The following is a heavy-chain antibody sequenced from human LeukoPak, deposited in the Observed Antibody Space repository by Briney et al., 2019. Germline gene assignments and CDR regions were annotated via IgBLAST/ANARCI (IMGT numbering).Heavy chain of an antibody. V-gene: IGHV4-39*07. CDR3: AREEGRQTTVTTFDY. J-gene: IGHJ4*02. Sequence: SETLSLTCTVSGGSISSSSYYWGWIRQPPGKGLEWIGSIYYSGSTYYNPSLKSRVTISVDTSKNQFSLKLSSVTAADTAVYYCAREEGRQTTVTTFDYWGQGTLVTVSS. CDR2: IYYSGST. D-gene: IGHD4-17*01. CDR1: GGSISSSSYY.